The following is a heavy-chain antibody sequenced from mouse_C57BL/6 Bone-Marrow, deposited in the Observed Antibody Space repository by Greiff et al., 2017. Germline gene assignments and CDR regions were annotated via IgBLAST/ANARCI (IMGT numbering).Heavy chain of an antibody. Sequence: QVQLQQSDAELVKPGASVKISCKASGYTFTDHTIHWMKQRPEQGLEWIGYIYPRDGSTKSNEKFKGKATLTADQSSSTAYMQLNSLTSEDSAVYVCARNLLYYSYGAFDVGGTGTTVTVSS. J-gene: IGHJ1*03. V-gene: IGHV1-78*01. CDR1: GYTFTDHT. CDR3: ARNLLYYSYGAFDV. D-gene: IGHD2-12*01. CDR2: IYPRDGST.